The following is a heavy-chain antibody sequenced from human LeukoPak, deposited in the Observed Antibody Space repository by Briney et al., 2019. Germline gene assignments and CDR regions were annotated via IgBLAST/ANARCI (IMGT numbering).Heavy chain of an antibody. D-gene: IGHD3-9*01. CDR3: VRTIPYYYGMDV. CDR1: GFTFSSPW. J-gene: IGHJ6*02. Sequence: GGSLRLSCAASGFTFSSPWMHWVRQAPGKGLVWVSRIDSDGSSTSYVDSVQGRFTISRDNARNTLYLQMSSLRAEGTAVYYCVRTIPYYYGMDVWVQGTTVTVSS. V-gene: IGHV3-74*01. CDR2: IDSDGSST.